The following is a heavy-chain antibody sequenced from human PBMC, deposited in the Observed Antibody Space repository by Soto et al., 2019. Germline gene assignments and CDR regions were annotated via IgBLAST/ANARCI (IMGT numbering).Heavy chain of an antibody. D-gene: IGHD3-16*01. CDR1: GFTFSSYG. Sequence: PGGSLRLSCAASGFTFSSYGMHWVRQAPGKGLEWVAVISYDGSNKYYADSVKGRFTISRDNSKNTLYLQMNSLRAEDTAVYYCAKPRNFGGPSSMDVWGQGTTVTVSS. CDR2: ISYDGSNK. V-gene: IGHV3-30*18. CDR3: AKPRNFGGPSSMDV. J-gene: IGHJ6*02.